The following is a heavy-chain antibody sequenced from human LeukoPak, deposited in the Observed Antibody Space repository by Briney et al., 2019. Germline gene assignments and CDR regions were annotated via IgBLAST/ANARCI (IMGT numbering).Heavy chain of an antibody. Sequence: GGSLRLSCAASGFTFSTYTMSWVRQRPGKGLEWVSTISPSGDITQYADSVKGHFTISRDSSESTLFLQMTSLRAEDTAVYYCARKSSGHYPFDCWGQGTLVTVSS. CDR3: ARKSSGHYPFDC. D-gene: IGHD3-22*01. V-gene: IGHV3-23*01. J-gene: IGHJ4*02. CDR2: ISPSGDIT. CDR1: GFTFSTYT.